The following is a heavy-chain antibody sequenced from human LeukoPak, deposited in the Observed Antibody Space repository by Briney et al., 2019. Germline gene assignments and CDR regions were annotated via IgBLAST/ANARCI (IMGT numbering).Heavy chain of an antibody. V-gene: IGHV1-18*01. D-gene: IGHD1-26*01. Sequence: ASVKVSCKASGYTFTSYGISWVRQAPGQGLEWMGWVSAYNGNTNYAQKLQGRVSMTTDTSTTTAYMELSSLRSEDTAVYYCARGVGVGATFDYWGQGTLVTVSS. CDR1: GYTFTSYG. J-gene: IGHJ4*02. CDR2: VSAYNGNT. CDR3: ARGVGVGATFDY.